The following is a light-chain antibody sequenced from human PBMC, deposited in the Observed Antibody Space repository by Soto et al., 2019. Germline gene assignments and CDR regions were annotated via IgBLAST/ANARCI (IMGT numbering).Light chain of an antibody. CDR3: QQYNNWPWT. Sequence: EIVMTQSPATLSVSPGERATLSCRASQSVSSNLAWYQQKPGQAPRLLIYGASTRATGIPARFSGSGSGTEFTLPISSLQSEDFAVYYCQQYNNWPWTFGKGTKV. V-gene: IGKV3-15*01. CDR1: QSVSSN. J-gene: IGKJ1*01. CDR2: GAS.